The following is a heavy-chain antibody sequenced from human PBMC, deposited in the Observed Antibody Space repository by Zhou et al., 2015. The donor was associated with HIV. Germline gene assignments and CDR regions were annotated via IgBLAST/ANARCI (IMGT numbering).Heavy chain of an antibody. J-gene: IGHJ4*02. D-gene: IGHD6-19*01. Sequence: VQLVESGGGLVKPGGCLRLSCTASGIIFNDAYMSWIRQAPGKGLEWVSYISKSGDTIFYTDSVKGRFTISRDNAKNSLYLQMNSLRVEDTAVYYCVRYRSNYLDYWGQGTLVTVSS. CDR2: ISKSGDTI. CDR3: VRYRSNYLDY. CDR1: GIIFNDAY. V-gene: IGHV3-11*01.